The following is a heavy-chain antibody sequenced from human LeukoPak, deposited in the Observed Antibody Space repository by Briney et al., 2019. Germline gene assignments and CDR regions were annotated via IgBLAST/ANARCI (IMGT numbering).Heavy chain of an antibody. J-gene: IGHJ3*02. CDR2: INPNNSDT. V-gene: IGHV1-2*02. CDR1: GYTFTGYY. Sequence: ASVKVSCKASGYTFTGYYMHWVRQAPGQGLEWMGWINPNNSDTKYGQNFQGRVTTTRDTSISIAYMELSSLRSDDTALYYCARQINTAFDIWGQGTMVAVTS. CDR3: ARQINTAFDI.